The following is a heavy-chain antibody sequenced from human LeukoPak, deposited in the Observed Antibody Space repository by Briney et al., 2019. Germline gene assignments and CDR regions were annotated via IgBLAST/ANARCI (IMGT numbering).Heavy chain of an antibody. CDR2: IYYSGST. J-gene: IGHJ4*02. D-gene: IGHD3-10*01. CDR1: GGSISSYY. V-gene: IGHV4-59*01. Sequence: PSETLSLTCTVSGGSISSYYWSWMRQPPGKGLEWIGYIYYSGSTNYNPSLTSRVTISVDTSKNRFSLKLSSVTAADTAVYYCARMRFGELGYFDYWGQGTLVTVSS. CDR3: ARMRFGELGYFDY.